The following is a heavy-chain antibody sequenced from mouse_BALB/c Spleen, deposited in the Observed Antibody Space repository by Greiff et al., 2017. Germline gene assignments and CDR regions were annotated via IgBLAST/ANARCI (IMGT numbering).Heavy chain of an antibody. V-gene: IGHV1S137*01. CDR1: GYTFTDYA. J-gene: IGHJ2*01. CDR3: ARAANWDY. CDR2: ISTYYGDA. D-gene: IGHD4-1*01. Sequence: VQLKESGAELVRPGVSVKISCKGSGYTFTDYAMHWVKQSHAKSLEWIGVISTYYGDASYNQKFKGKATMTVDKSSSTAYMELARLTSEDSAIYYCARAANWDYWGQGTTLTVSS.